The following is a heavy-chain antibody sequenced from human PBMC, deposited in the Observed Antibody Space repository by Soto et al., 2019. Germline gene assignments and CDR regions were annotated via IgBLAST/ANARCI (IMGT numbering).Heavy chain of an antibody. CDR3: ARAYYDSSLSSVDP. CDR2: IYYSGST. D-gene: IGHD3-22*01. CDR1: GDSISSSNW. V-gene: IGHV4-4*02. Sequence: SETLSLTCDVSGDSISSSNWWSWVRQPPGKGLEWIGYIYYSGSTNYNPSLKSRVTISVDTSKNQFSLKLSSVTAADTAVYYCARAYYDSSLSSVDPWGQGTLVTVSS. J-gene: IGHJ5*02.